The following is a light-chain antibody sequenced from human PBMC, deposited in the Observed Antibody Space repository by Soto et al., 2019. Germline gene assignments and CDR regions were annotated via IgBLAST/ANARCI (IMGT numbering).Light chain of an antibody. CDR1: SGHSSYA. Sequence: QPVLTQSPSASASLGASVKLTCTLSSGHSSYAIAWHQQQPEKGPRYLMKVNSDGSHRKGGGIPDRFSGSSSGDERYLTISSLQSEDEADYYCQTWGTGIRVFGGGTKLTVL. CDR3: QTWGTGIRV. V-gene: IGLV4-69*01. CDR2: VNSDGSH. J-gene: IGLJ3*02.